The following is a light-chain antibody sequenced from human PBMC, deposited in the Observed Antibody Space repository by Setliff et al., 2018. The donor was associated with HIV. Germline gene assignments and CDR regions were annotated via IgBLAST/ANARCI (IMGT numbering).Light chain of an antibody. CDR2: SNN. CDR1: SSNIGSNT. Sequence: QSALTQPPSASGTPGQRVTISGSSSNIGSNTVNWYQQLPGTAPKLLIYSNNQRPSGVPDRFSGSKSGTSASLAISGLQSEDEADYYCAAWDDSLNGYVFGTGTKGTVL. J-gene: IGLJ1*01. V-gene: IGLV1-44*01. CDR3: AAWDDSLNGYV.